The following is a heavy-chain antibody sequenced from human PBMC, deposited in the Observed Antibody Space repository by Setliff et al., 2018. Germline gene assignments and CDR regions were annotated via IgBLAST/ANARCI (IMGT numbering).Heavy chain of an antibody. D-gene: IGHD3-22*01. CDR1: GESFSGYY. V-gene: IGHV4-34*01. Sequence: SETLSLTCAVYGESFSGYYWSWIRQPPWKGLEWIGEINHSGSPNYNPSLKSRVTISVDTSKNQFSLKLSSVTAADTAVYYCARQDRFYDRSVFVEYFQHWGQGALVTVSS. CDR2: INHSGSP. J-gene: IGHJ1*01. CDR3: ARQDRFYDRSVFVEYFQH.